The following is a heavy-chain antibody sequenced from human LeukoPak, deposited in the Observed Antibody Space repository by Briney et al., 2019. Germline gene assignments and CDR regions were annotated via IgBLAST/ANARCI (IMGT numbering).Heavy chain of an antibody. CDR2: FSGSGGNT. Sequence: GGSLRLSCAASGFTFSSYAMSWVRQAPGKGLEWVSTFSGSGGNTYYADSVKGRFTISRDNSKNTLYLQMNSLRAEDTAVYYCAREALYRSLDYWGQGTLVTVSS. CDR3: AREALYRSLDY. CDR1: GFTFSSYA. V-gene: IGHV3-23*01. D-gene: IGHD2-2*02. J-gene: IGHJ4*02.